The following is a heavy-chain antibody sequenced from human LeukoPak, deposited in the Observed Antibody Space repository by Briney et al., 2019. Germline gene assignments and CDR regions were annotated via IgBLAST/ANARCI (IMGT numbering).Heavy chain of an antibody. CDR1: GFTFSSYS. V-gene: IGHV3-21*01. J-gene: IGHJ4*02. D-gene: IGHD5-18*01. CDR3: ARDGSYSATAKFDY. CDR2: ISSSSSYI. Sequence: GGSLRLSCAASGFTFSSYSMNWVRQAPGKGLEWVSSISSSSSYIYYADSVKGRFTISRDNAKNSLYLQMNSLRAEDTAVYYCARDGSYSATAKFDYWGQGTLVTVSS.